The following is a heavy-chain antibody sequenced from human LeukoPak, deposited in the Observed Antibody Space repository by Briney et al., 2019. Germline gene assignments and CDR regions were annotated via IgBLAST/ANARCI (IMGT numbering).Heavy chain of an antibody. CDR3: AASSSWYFDY. CDR2: IYYSGST. Sequence: SETLSLTCTVSGGSISSSSYYWGWIRQPPGKGLEWIGSIYYSGSTYYNPSLKSRVTISVDTSKNQFSLKLSSVTAADTAVYYCAASSSWYFDYWGQGTLVTVSS. V-gene: IGHV4-39*01. CDR1: GGSISSSSYY. D-gene: IGHD6-13*01. J-gene: IGHJ4*02.